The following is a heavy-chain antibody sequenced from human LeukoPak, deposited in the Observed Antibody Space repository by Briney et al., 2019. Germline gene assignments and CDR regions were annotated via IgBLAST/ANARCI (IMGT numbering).Heavy chain of an antibody. CDR3: ARGQFGSGID. Sequence: GGSLRLSCAASGVTFSSYSMNWVRQAPGKGLEWVSYISSGSSTIYYADSVKGRFTISRDNAKNSLYLQMNSLRDEDTAVYYCARGQFGSGIDWGQGTLVTVSS. CDR2: ISSGSSTI. D-gene: IGHD1-26*01. J-gene: IGHJ4*02. V-gene: IGHV3-48*02. CDR1: GVTFSSYS.